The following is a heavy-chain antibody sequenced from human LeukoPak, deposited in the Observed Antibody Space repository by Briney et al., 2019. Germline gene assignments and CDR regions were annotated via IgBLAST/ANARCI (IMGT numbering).Heavy chain of an antibody. CDR3: ARVIFGSGSRNYFDY. D-gene: IGHD3-10*01. CDR1: GFTFSSYA. V-gene: IGHV3-30*14. Sequence: PGRSLRLSCAASGFTFSSYAMHWVRQAPGKGLEWVAVISYDGSNKYYADSVKGRFTISSDNSKNTLYLQMNSLRAEDTAVYYCARVIFGSGSRNYFDYWGQGTLVTVSS. J-gene: IGHJ4*02. CDR2: ISYDGSNK.